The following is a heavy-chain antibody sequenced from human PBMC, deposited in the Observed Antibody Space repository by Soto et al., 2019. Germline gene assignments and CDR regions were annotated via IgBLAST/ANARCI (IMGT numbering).Heavy chain of an antibody. CDR3: ARDCIAAAGSFCYGMDV. J-gene: IGHJ6*02. D-gene: IGHD6-13*01. CDR1: GYTFTGYY. Sequence: GASVKVSCKASGYTFTGYYMHWVRQAPGQGLEWMGWINPNSSSTNYAQKFQGWVTMTRDTSISTAYMELSRLRSDDTAVYYCARDCIAAAGSFCYGMDVWGQGTTVTVSS. CDR2: INPNSSST. V-gene: IGHV1-2*04.